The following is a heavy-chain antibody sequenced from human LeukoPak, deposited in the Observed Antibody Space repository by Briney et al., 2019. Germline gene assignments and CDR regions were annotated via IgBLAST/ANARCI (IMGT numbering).Heavy chain of an antibody. CDR2: ISYDGSNK. CDR3: AKTPCGGDCYSDY. V-gene: IGHV3-30*18. D-gene: IGHD2-21*02. CDR1: GFTFSSYG. Sequence: GGSLRLSCAASGFTFSSYGMHWVRQAPGKGLEWVAVISYDGSNKYYADSVKGRFTISRDHSKNTLYLQMNSLRAEDTAVYYCAKTPCGGDCYSDYWGQGTLVTVSS. J-gene: IGHJ4*02.